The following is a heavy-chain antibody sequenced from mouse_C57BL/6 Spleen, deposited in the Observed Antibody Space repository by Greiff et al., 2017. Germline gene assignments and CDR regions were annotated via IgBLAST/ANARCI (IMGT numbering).Heavy chain of an antibody. D-gene: IGHD4-1*01. J-gene: IGHJ2*01. CDR1: GYAFTNYL. CDR3: ARSELGLDY. V-gene: IGHV1-54*01. CDR2: INPGSGGT. Sequence: VQLQQSGAELVRPGPSVKVSCKASGYAFTNYLIEWVKQRPGQGLEWIGVINPGSGGTNYNEKFKGKATLTADKYSGTAYMQLSSLTSEDSAVYFWARSELGLDYWGQGTTLTVSS.